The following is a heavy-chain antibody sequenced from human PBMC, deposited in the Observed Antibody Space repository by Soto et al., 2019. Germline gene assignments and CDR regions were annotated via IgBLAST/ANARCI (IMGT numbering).Heavy chain of an antibody. CDR2: TRNKANSYTT. CDR1: GFTFSDHY. J-gene: IGHJ3*02. V-gene: IGHV3-72*01. D-gene: IGHD3-22*01. Sequence: PGGSLRLSCAASGFTFSDHYMDWVRQAPGKGLEWVGRTRNKANSYTTEYAASVKGRFTISRDDSKNSLYLQMNSLKTEDTAVYYCARVPQTDYYDISGYYPDAFDIWGQGTMVTVSS. CDR3: ARVPQTDYYDISGYYPDAFDI.